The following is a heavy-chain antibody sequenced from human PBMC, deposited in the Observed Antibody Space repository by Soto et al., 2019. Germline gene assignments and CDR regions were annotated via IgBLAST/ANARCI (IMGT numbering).Heavy chain of an antibody. CDR2: IYYSGST. CDR1: GGSVSSGSYY. Sequence: SETLSLTCTVSGGSVSSGSYYWSWIRQPPGKGLEWIGYIYYSGSTNYNPSLKSRVTISVDTSKNQFSLKLSSVTAADTAVYYCARTTIFGVVTDYWGQGTLVTVSS. D-gene: IGHD3-3*01. J-gene: IGHJ4*02. V-gene: IGHV4-61*01. CDR3: ARTTIFGVVTDY.